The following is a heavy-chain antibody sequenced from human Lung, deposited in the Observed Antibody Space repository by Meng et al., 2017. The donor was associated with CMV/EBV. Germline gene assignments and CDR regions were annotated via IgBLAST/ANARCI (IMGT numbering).Heavy chain of an antibody. D-gene: IGHD1-26*01. CDR2: ISGIGGST. CDR3: AKLRPGELLVDY. CDR1: GFTFSSYA. Sequence: EVQLLESGGGLVQPGGSLRLSCAASGFTFSSYAMSWVRQAPGKGLEWVSDISGIGGSTYYADSVKGRFTISRDNSKNTLYLQMNSLRAEDTAVYYCAKLRPGELLVDYWGQGTLVTVSS. J-gene: IGHJ4*02. V-gene: IGHV3-23*01.